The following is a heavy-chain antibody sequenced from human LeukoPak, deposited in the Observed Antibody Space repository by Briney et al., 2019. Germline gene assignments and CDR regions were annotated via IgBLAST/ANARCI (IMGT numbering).Heavy chain of an antibody. D-gene: IGHD3-22*01. J-gene: IGHJ4*02. CDR1: GFTFSSYG. Sequence: PGGSLRLSCAASGFTFSSYGMHWVRQAPGKGLEWVAVISYDGSNKYYADSVKGRFTISRDNSKNTLYLQMNSLRAEDTAVYYCAKELGSYYDSSGYYIDPFDYWGQGTLVTVSS. CDR2: ISYDGSNK. V-gene: IGHV3-30*18. CDR3: AKELGSYYDSSGYYIDPFDY.